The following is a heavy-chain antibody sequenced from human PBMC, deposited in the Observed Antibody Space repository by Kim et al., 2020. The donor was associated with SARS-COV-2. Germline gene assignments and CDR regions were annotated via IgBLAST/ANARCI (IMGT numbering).Heavy chain of an antibody. V-gene: IGHV3-48*03. CDR3: ARFRPIDS. CDR1: GFTFSTYE. CDR2: ISSSSSTI. Sequence: GSLRLSCAASGFTFSTYEMNWVRQAPGKGLEWISFISSSSSTIYYADSVKGRFTISRDNAKNSLFLQMNSLRAEDAAVYYCARFRPIDSWGQGTLVTVSS. J-gene: IGHJ4*02.